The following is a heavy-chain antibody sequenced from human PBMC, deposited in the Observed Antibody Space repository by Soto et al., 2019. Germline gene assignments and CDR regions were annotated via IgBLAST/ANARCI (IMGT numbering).Heavy chain of an antibody. CDR1: GYSFTSYW. CDR2: IYPGDSDT. J-gene: IGHJ6*03. Sequence: GESLQISCKGSGYSFTSYWIGWMRQMPGKGLEWMGIIYPGDSDTRYSPSFQGQVTISADKSISTAYLQWSSLKASDTAMYYCARKVHASLQRGGYYYMDVWGKGTTVTVSS. D-gene: IGHD1-1*01. V-gene: IGHV5-51*01. CDR3: ARKVHASLQRGGYYYMDV.